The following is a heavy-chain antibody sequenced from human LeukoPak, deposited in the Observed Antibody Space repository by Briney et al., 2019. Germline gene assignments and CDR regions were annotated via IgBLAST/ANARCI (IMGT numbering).Heavy chain of an antibody. CDR1: GFTLSGSA. V-gene: IGHV3-73*01. J-gene: IGHJ4*02. Sequence: GGSLRLSCAAAGFTLSGSAMRWVRQASGEGLGWVGRIRSKANSYATAYAASVKGRFTISRDDSKNTAYLQMNSLKTEDTAVYYCTRHFDVVVVAATPEFDYWGQGTLVTVSS. CDR3: TRHFDVVVVAATPEFDY. CDR2: IRSKANSYAT. D-gene: IGHD2-15*01.